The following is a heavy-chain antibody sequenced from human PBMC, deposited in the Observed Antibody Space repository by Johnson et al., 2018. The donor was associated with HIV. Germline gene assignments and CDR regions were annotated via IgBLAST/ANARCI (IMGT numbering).Heavy chain of an antibody. CDR3: AKTRMGGILDAFDL. Sequence: QVQLVESGGGVVRPGRSLTLSCTASGFTFSNYAIHWVRQAPGKGLEWVAGITYDGTNKYYADSVKGRFTLSRDNSKNTLDLQMNSLTIEDTAVFYCAKTRMGGILDAFDLWGQGTMVIVS. CDR2: ITYDGTNK. V-gene: IGHV3-30*18. J-gene: IGHJ3*01. CDR1: GFTFSNYA. D-gene: IGHD3-10*01.